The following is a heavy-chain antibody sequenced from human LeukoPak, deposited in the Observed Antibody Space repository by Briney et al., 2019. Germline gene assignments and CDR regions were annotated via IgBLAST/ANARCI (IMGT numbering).Heavy chain of an antibody. CDR3: ARDLMTTVTIRYFDY. CDR1: GFSISSYY. D-gene: IGHD4-17*01. J-gene: IGHJ4*02. V-gene: IGHV4-4*07. Sequence: SETLSLTCTASGFSISSYYWSWIRQPAGKGLEWIGRIYTSGSNNYNPSLKSRVTMSVDTSKNQFSLKLSSVTAADTAVYYCARDLMTTVTIRYFDYWGQGTLVTVSS. CDR2: IYTSGSN.